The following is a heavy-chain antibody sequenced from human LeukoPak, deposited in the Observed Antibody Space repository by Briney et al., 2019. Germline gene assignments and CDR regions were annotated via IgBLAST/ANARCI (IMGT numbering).Heavy chain of an antibody. CDR3: ARRWPHSSGYYLFDY. J-gene: IGHJ4*02. CDR2: IIPIFGTT. V-gene: IGHV1-69*05. D-gene: IGHD3-22*01. CDR1: GGTFSRHG. Sequence: SVKVSCKASGGTFSRHGLSWVRQAPGQGLEGRGGIIPIFGTTNYAQNYQGRVTITMDDSTTTAYMELSSLRPDDTAVYYRARRWPHSSGYYLFDYWGQGTLVTVSS.